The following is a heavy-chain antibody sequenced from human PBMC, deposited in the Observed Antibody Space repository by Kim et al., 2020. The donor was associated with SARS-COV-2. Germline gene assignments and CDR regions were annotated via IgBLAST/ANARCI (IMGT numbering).Heavy chain of an antibody. D-gene: IGHD3-10*01. CDR2: ISYDGSNK. CDR1: GFTFSSYG. CDR3: AKESGSGSYYAWTYYYYGMGV. Sequence: GGSLRLSCAASGFTFSSYGMHWVRQAPGKGLEWVAVISYDGSNKYYADSVKGRFTISRDNSKNTLYLQMNSLRAEDTAVYYCAKESGSGSYYAWTYYYYGMGVWGGETTVTVSS. V-gene: IGHV3-30*18. J-gene: IGHJ6*01.